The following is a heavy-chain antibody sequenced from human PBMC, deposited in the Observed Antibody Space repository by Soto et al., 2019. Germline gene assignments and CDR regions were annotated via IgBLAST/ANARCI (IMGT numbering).Heavy chain of an antibody. Sequence: SETLSLTCAVYGGSFSGYYWSWIRQPPGKGLEWIGEINHSGSTNYNPSLKSRVTISVDTSKNQFSLKLSSVTAADTAVYYCARGSSTVRMTFDIWGQGTTVTVSS. D-gene: IGHD4-17*01. J-gene: IGHJ3*02. CDR3: ARGSSTVRMTFDI. V-gene: IGHV4-34*01. CDR1: GGSFSGYY. CDR2: INHSGST.